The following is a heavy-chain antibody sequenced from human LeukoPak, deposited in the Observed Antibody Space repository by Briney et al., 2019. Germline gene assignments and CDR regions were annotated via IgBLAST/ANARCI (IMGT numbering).Heavy chain of an antibody. CDR2: ISGSGGST. Sequence: GGSLRLSCAASGFTFSSYAMSWVRQAPGKGLEWVSAISGSGGSTYYADSVKGRFTISRDNSKNTLYLQMNSLRAEDTAVYYCAKDKYSPIAAAAFETWGQGTLVTVSS. D-gene: IGHD6-13*01. CDR1: GFTFSSYA. CDR3: AKDKYSPIAAAAFET. J-gene: IGHJ5*02. V-gene: IGHV3-23*01.